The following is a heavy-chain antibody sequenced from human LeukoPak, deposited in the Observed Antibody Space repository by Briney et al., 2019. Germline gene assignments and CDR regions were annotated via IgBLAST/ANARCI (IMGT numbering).Heavy chain of an antibody. D-gene: IGHD6-13*01. CDR2: IYYSGNT. V-gene: IGHV4-59*01. Sequence: SEALSLTCTVSGGSISSYYWSWIRQPPGKGLEWIGYIYYSGNTYYNPSLKSRVTISVDTSKNQFSLKVNSVTAADTAVYYCARGSNSNWYLLDYWGQGTLVTVSS. CDR3: ARGSNSNWYLLDY. CDR1: GGSISSYY. J-gene: IGHJ4*02.